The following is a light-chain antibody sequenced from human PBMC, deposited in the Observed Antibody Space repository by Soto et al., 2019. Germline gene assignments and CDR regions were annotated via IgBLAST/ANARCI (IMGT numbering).Light chain of an antibody. V-gene: IGKV1-5*01. CDR2: DAS. Sequence: DIQMTQSPSTLSASVGDRVTITCRASQSISSWLAWYQQKPGKAPKLLIYDASSLESGVPSRFSGSGSGTTFTLTISSLQPDDFATYYCQQYNSYSPTFGPGTKVEI. J-gene: IGKJ1*01. CDR3: QQYNSYSPT. CDR1: QSISSW.